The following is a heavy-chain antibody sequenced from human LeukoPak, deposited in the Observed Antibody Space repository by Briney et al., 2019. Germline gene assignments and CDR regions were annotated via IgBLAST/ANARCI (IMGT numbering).Heavy chain of an antibody. CDR2: IRSNSRGI. D-gene: IGHD6-19*01. Sequence: PGGSLRLSCAASGFTFNSYTMNWVRQAPGKGLESVSSIRSNSRGINYADSVKGRFTISRDNAKNSLYLQMDSLRADDTAVYFCARKFTVAGINWYFDLWGRGTLVTVSS. V-gene: IGHV3-21*01. CDR1: GFTFNSYT. CDR3: ARKFTVAGINWYFDL. J-gene: IGHJ2*01.